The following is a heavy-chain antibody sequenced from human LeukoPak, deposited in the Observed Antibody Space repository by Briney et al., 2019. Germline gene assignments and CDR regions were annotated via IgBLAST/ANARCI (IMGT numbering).Heavy chain of an antibody. J-gene: IGHJ6*02. V-gene: IGHV3-23*01. D-gene: IGHD6-6*01. CDR3: AKVGQLVRYYYYGMDV. Sequence: PGGSLRLSCGASGFTFSSYAMSWVRQAPGKGLEWVSAISGSGGSTYYADSVKGRFTISRDNSKNTLYLQMNSLRAEDTAVYYCAKVGQLVRYYYYGMDVWGQGTTVTVSS. CDR2: ISGSGGST. CDR1: GFTFSSYA.